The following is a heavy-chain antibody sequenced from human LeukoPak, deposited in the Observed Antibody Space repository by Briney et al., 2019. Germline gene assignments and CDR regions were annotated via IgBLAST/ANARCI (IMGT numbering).Heavy chain of an antibody. CDR1: GFTFTNAW. J-gene: IGHJ4*02. D-gene: IGHD3-3*01. CDR3: TTTPTKYYDFWSAYNDY. V-gene: IGHV3-15*07. CDR2: IKSKTDGGTT. Sequence: GGSLRLSCAASGFTFTNAWMNWVRQAPGKGLEWVGRIKSKTDGGTTDYAAPVKGRFTISRDDSKNTLYLQMNSLKTEDTAVYYCTTTPTKYYDFWSAYNDYWGQGTLVTVTS.